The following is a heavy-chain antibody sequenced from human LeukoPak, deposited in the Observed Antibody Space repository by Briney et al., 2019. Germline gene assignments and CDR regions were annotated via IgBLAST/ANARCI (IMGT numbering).Heavy chain of an antibody. D-gene: IGHD4-23*01. V-gene: IGHV3-21*01. CDR1: GFTFSSYS. Sequence: TGGSLRLSCAASGFTFSSYSMNWVRQAPGKWLEWVSSISSSSYIYYADSVKGRFTISRDNAKNSLYLQMNSLRAEDTAVYYCAREVGKGSWDMDVWGKGTTVTVSS. J-gene: IGHJ6*03. CDR3: AREVGKGSWDMDV. CDR2: ISSSSYI.